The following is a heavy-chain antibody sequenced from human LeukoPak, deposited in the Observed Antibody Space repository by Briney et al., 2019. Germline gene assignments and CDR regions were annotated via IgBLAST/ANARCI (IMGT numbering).Heavy chain of an antibody. J-gene: IGHJ4*02. CDR1: GYTFTSYG. CDR2: ISGNNGNT. Sequence: ASVKVSCKTPGYTFTSYGLIWVRQAPGQGLEWMGWISGNNGNTNYAQEFRDRVTMTTDKSTSSAYMELRSLTSDDTAVYYCARGVGVWTGYYVAAFYLDLWGQGTWVAVHS. D-gene: IGHD3/OR15-3a*01. CDR3: ARGVGVWTGYYVAAFYLDL. V-gene: IGHV1-18*01.